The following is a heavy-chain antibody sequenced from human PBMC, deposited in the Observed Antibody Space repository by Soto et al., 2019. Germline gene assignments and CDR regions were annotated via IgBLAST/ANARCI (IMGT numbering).Heavy chain of an antibody. CDR3: ASGGRAYYDILTGSKNYGMDV. CDR1: GGSVSSGSYY. Sequence: PSETLSLTCTVSGGSVSSGSYYWSWIRQPPGKGLEWIGYIYYSGSTNYNPSLKSRVTISVDTSKNQFSLKLSSVTAADTAVYYCASGGRAYYDILTGSKNYGMDVWGQGTTVTVSS. V-gene: IGHV4-61*01. CDR2: IYYSGST. D-gene: IGHD3-9*01. J-gene: IGHJ6*02.